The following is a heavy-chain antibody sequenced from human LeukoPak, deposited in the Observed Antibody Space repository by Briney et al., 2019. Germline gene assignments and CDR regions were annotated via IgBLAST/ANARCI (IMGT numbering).Heavy chain of an antibody. J-gene: IGHJ6*03. Sequence: ASVKVSCKASGYTFTSYGISWVRQAPGQGLEWMGWISAYNGNTNYAQKLQGRVTMTTDTSTSTAYMELRSLRSDDTAVYYCARGTYCSGGSCPYRTNYYYYYMDVWGKGTTVTVSS. CDR2: ISAYNGNT. V-gene: IGHV1-18*01. CDR3: ARGTYCSGGSCPYRTNYYYYYMDV. D-gene: IGHD2-15*01. CDR1: GYTFTSYG.